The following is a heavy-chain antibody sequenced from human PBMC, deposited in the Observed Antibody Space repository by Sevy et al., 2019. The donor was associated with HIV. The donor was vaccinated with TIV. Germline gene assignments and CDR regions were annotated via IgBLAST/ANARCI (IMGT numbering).Heavy chain of an antibody. J-gene: IGHJ4*02. CDR2: ISAHNANT. CDR1: GYSFSNYG. Sequence: ASVKVSCKASGYSFSNYGISWVRQAPGQGLEWMGWISAHNANTNYAQKLQDRVTMTTDKSTSTAYMELRSLRSDDTAVLYCARAVPYYDILTGRNYFDYWGQGTLVTVSS. V-gene: IGHV1-18*01. CDR3: ARAVPYYDILTGRNYFDY. D-gene: IGHD3-9*01.